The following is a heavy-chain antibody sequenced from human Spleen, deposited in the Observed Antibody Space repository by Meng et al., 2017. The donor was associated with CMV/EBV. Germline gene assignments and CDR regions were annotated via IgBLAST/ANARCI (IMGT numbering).Heavy chain of an antibody. CDR3: ARQIGYCTSTSCYPDY. J-gene: IGHJ4*02. CDR1: GFNFRNYA. V-gene: IGHV3-30-3*01. D-gene: IGHD2-2*01. CDR2: IPYDGANQ. Sequence: GESLKISCAASGFNFRNYALHWVRRAPGKGLEWVAVIPYDGANQHYADSVKGRFTVSRDNSKNTLYLQMNNLRGEDTAVYYCARQIGYCTSTSCYPDYWGQGTLVTVSS.